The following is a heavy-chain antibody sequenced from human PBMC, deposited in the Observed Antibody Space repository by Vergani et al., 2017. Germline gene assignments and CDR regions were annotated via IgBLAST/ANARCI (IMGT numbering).Heavy chain of an antibody. CDR3: ASLSKAPYYYYYMDV. CDR2: IYPGDSDT. Sequence: VQLVQSGAEVKKPGESLKISCKGSGYSFTSYWIGWVRQMPGKGLEWMGIIYPGDSDTRYSPSFQGQVTIAADKSISTAYLQWSSLKASDTAMYYCASLSKAPYYYYYMDVWGKGTTVTVSS. CDR1: GYSFTSYW. V-gene: IGHV5-51*03. D-gene: IGHD5/OR15-5a*01. J-gene: IGHJ6*03.